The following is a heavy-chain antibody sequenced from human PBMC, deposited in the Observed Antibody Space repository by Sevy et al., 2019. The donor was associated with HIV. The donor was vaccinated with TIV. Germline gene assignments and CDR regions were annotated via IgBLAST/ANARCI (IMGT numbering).Heavy chain of an antibody. J-gene: IGHJ6*03. CDR1: GFTFSSYG. CDR3: ARDRGEVVPAAINHYYYYMDV. CDR2: IWYDGSNK. Sequence: GGSLRLSCAASGFTFSSYGMHWVRQAPGKGLEWVAVIWYDGSNKYYADSVKGRFTISRDNSKNTLYLQMNSLRAEDTAVYYCARDRGEVVPAAINHYYYYMDVWGKGTMVTVSS. V-gene: IGHV3-33*01. D-gene: IGHD2-2*01.